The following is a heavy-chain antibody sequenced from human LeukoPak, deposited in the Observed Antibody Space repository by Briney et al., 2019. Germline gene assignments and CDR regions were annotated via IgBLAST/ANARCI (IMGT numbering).Heavy chain of an antibody. J-gene: IGHJ4*02. CDR2: TYYRSGWYN. V-gene: IGHV6-1*01. Sequence: SQTLSLTCAISGDSVSSNSAAWGWIRQSPSRGLECLGRTYYRSGWYNDYALSVKSRITINPDTSKNQVSLQLNPVTPEDTAVYYCSRELAWGQADYWGQGTLVPVSS. D-gene: IGHD7-27*01. CDR3: SRELAWGQADY. CDR1: GDSVSSNSAA.